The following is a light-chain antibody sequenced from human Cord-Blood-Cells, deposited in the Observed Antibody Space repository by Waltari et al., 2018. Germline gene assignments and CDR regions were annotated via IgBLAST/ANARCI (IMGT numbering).Light chain of an antibody. CDR1: QSVLYSSNNKNY. V-gene: IGKV4-1*01. CDR2: WAS. J-gene: IGKJ4*01. Sequence: IVMTQSPDSLAVSLGERATINCKSSQSVLYSSNNKNYLAWYQQKPGQPPKLLIYWASTRESVVPDRFSGSGSGTDFTPTISSLQAEDVAVYYCQQYYSTPLTFGGGTKVEIK. CDR3: QQYYSTPLT.